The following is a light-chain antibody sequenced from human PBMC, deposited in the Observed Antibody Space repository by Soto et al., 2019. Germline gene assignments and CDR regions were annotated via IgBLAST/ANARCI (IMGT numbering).Light chain of an antibody. CDR1: QSVSSY. J-gene: IGKJ2*01. V-gene: IGKV3-11*01. Sequence: EIVLTKSPATLSLSPGERATLSCRASQSVSSYLAWYQQKPGQAPRLLIYDASNRATGIPARFSGSGSGTDFTLTISSLEPEDFAVYYCQQRFNWPPYTFGQGTKLEIK. CDR3: QQRFNWPPYT. CDR2: DAS.